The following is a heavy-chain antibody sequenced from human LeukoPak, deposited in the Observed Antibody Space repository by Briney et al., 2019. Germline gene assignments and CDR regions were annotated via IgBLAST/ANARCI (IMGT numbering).Heavy chain of an antibody. J-gene: IGHJ6*02. V-gene: IGHV3-53*01. Sequence: GGSLRLSCAASGFTVSSNYMSWVRQAPGKGLEWVSVIYSGGSTYYADSVKGRFTISRDNSKNTLYLQMNSLRAEDTAVYYCARILGPLYYYGMDVWGQGTTVTVSS. CDR1: GFTVSSNY. CDR2: IYSGGST. CDR3: ARILGPLYYYGMDV.